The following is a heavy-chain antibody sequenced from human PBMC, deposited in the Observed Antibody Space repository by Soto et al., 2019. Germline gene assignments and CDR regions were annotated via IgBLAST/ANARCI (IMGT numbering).Heavy chain of an antibody. CDR2: IYYNGKT. CDR3: ARRARDSAGYHYVDY. Sequence: QLQLQEPGPGLVKPSETLSLTCAVSGGSISSGDYYWGWSRQPPGKGLEWIGSIYYNGKTYYSPSLNSRVTISADTSKNQFSLRLRSVTAADTAVYYCARRARDSAGYHYVDYWGLGTLVTVSS. CDR1: GGSISSGDYY. D-gene: IGHD3-22*01. V-gene: IGHV4-39*01. J-gene: IGHJ4*02.